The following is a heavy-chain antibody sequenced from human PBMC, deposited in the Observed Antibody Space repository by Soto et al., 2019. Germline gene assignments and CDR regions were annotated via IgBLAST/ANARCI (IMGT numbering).Heavy chain of an antibody. J-gene: IGHJ4*02. Sequence: SETLSLTCTVSGGSISSYYWSWIRQPPGKGLEWIGYIYFRGTANYNPSLKSRVTMSADTSKNQFSLKLNSVTAADTAVYYCARMNYYDTSGYPFDYWGQGMMVTVS. CDR3: ARMNYYDTSGYPFDY. CDR1: GGSISSYY. V-gene: IGHV4-59*01. CDR2: IYFRGTA. D-gene: IGHD3-22*01.